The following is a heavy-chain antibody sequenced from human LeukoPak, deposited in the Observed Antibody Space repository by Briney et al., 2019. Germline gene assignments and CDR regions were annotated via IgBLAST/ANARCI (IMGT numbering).Heavy chain of an antibody. D-gene: IGHD3-22*01. CDR3: AKCTRIGSSGYSGDFDY. Sequence: GGSLRLSCAASGFTFSSYAMSWVRQAPGKGLEWVSAISGSGGSTYYADSVKGRFTISRDNSKNTLYLQMNSLRAEDTAVYYCAKCTRIGSSGYSGDFDYWGQGTLVTVSS. V-gene: IGHV3-23*01. CDR1: GFTFSSYA. J-gene: IGHJ4*02. CDR2: ISGSGGST.